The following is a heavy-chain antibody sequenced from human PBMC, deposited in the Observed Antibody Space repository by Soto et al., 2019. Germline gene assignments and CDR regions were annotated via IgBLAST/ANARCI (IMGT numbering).Heavy chain of an antibody. D-gene: IGHD2-2*03. CDR2: IYYSGST. J-gene: IGHJ5*02. Sequence: RIRQPPGKGLEWIGYIYYSGSTLYNPSLKRRVTISVDTAKNQFSLRLNSLTAADTAVYYCASGWMAAFDPWGQGTLVTVSS. V-gene: IGHV4-59*01. CDR3: ASGWMAAFDP.